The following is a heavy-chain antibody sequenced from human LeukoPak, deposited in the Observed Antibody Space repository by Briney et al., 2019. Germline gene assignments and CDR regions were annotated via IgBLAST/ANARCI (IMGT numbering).Heavy chain of an antibody. V-gene: IGHV3-23*01. CDR2: ISPGSTRT. D-gene: IGHD3-3*01. CDR3: AKYALREIFFGDF. Sequence: HPGGSLRLSCAASGFSFNNFAMSWVRQAPGKGLEWVSAISPGSTRTYYAASVKGRFTISRDNSMNTLYLHMDSLRAEDTAVYYCAKYALREIFFGDFWGQGTLVAVSS. J-gene: IGHJ4*02. CDR1: GFSFNNFA.